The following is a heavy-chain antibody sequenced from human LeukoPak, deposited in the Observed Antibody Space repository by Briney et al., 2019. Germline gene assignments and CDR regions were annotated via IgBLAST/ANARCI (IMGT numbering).Heavy chain of an antibody. CDR3: ARVSSYYDFWSGCPYYYYGMDV. J-gene: IGHJ6*02. CDR1: GDSVSSNSAA. V-gene: IGHV6-1*01. Sequence: SQTLSLTCAISGDSVSSNSAAWNWIRQSPSRGLEWLGRTYYRSKWYNDYAVSVKSRITINPDTSKNQFSLQLNSVTPEDTAVYYCARVSSYYDFWSGCPYYYYGMDVWGQGTTVTVSS. D-gene: IGHD3-3*01. CDR2: TYYRSKWYN.